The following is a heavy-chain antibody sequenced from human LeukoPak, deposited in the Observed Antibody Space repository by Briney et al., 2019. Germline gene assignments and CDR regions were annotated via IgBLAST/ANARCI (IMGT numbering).Heavy chain of an antibody. CDR1: GFTFSSYA. V-gene: IGHV3-23*01. J-gene: IGHJ3*02. CDR2: ISGSGGST. CDR3: GKDRYYYDSSGYYAPDAFDI. Sequence: GGSLRLSCAASGFTFSSYAMSWVRQAPGKGLEWVSAISGSGGSTYYADSVKGRFTISRDNSKNTLYLQMNSLRAEDTAVYYCGKDRYYYDSSGYYAPDAFDIWGQGTMVTVSS. D-gene: IGHD3-22*01.